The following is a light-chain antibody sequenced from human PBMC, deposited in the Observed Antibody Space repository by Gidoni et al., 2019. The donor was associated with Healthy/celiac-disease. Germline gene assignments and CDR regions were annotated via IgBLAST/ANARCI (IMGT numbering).Light chain of an antibody. CDR1: QGISSY. J-gene: IGKJ3*01. V-gene: IGKV1-9*01. CDR3: QQLNSYSFT. CDR2: AAS. Sequence: IQLTHSPSFLSASVGDRVTITCRASQGISSYLAWYQQKPGKAPKLLIYAASTLQSGVPSRFSGSGSGTEFTLTISSLQPEDFATYYCQQLNSYSFTFGPGTKVDIK.